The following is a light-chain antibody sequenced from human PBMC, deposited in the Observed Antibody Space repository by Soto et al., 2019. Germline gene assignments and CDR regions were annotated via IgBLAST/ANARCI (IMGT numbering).Light chain of an antibody. Sequence: DIKMTQSPSTLSASVGDRVTITCRASQSISSWLAWYQQKPGKAPKLLIYDASSLESGVPSRFSGSGSGTEFTLTISSLQPDDFATDYCQQYNSYSEAFGQGTKVDIK. CDR2: DAS. V-gene: IGKV1-5*01. CDR3: QQYNSYSEA. J-gene: IGKJ1*01. CDR1: QSISSW.